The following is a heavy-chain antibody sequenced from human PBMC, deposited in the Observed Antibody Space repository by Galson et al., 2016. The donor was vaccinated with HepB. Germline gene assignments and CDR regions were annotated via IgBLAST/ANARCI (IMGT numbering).Heavy chain of an antibody. CDR3: VFSDPKDDAFDV. Sequence: PALVKPTQTLTLTCTFSGFSLRARGVGVGWIRQPPGKALEWLALIYWDDGKRYSPFLQNRLSITKDTSIKEVVLTLSNVDPVDTATYYCVFSDPKDDAFDVWGQGIVVTVSS. CDR1: GFSLRARGVG. V-gene: IGHV2-5*02. J-gene: IGHJ3*01. CDR2: IYWDDGK. D-gene: IGHD2-21*02.